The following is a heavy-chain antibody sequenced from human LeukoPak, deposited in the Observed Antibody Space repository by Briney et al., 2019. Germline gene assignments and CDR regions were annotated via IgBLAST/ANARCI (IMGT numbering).Heavy chain of an antibody. Sequence: GGSLRLSCAASGFTFSSYWMNRVRQAPGKGLEWVASIKQDGSGKYYVDSVKGRFTISRDNAKNSLYLQMHSLRVEDTAVYYCARGIIVAAGVDNWGQGTLVTVSS. CDR3: ARGIIVAAGVDN. J-gene: IGHJ4*02. CDR2: IKQDGSGK. CDR1: GFTFSSYW. V-gene: IGHV3-7*03. D-gene: IGHD1-26*01.